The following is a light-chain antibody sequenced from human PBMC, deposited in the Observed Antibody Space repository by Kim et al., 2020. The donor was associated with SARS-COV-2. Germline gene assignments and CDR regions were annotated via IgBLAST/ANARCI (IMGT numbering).Light chain of an antibody. CDR1: QSVSSY. CDR3: QQRSDWPIT. CDR2: DAS. Sequence: EIVFTQSPATLTLSPGERATLSCRASQSVSSYLAWYQQKPGQAPRLLIYDASNRATGIPARFSGSGSGTDFTLTISSLEPEDFAVYYCQQRSDWPITFGAGTRVEIK. V-gene: IGKV3-11*01. J-gene: IGKJ4*01.